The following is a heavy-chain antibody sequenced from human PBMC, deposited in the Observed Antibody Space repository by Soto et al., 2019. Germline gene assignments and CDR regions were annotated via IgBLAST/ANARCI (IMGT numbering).Heavy chain of an antibody. CDR2: INPSGGST. V-gene: IGHV1-46*03. CDR1: GYTFTSYY. CDR3: ASPVSIAVAGTGLDY. D-gene: IGHD6-19*01. J-gene: IGHJ4*02. Sequence: ASVKVSCKASGYTFTSYYMHWVRQAPGQGLEWMGIINPSGGSTSYAQKFQGRVTMTRDTSTSTVYMELSSLRSEDTAVYYCASPVSIAVAGTGLDYWGQATLVTVSS.